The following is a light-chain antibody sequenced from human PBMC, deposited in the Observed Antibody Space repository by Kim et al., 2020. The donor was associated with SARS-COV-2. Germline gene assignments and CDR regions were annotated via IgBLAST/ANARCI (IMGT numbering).Light chain of an antibody. J-gene: IGKJ4*01. CDR3: QQDGTSPRT. Sequence: LSPGEGATLPCRASQSVSSTYLAWYQQKSGQAPRLLIYGTSNRATGIPDRFSGRGSGTDFTLTISRLEPEDFAVYYCQQDGTSPRTFGGGTKVDIK. CDR2: GTS. CDR1: QSVSSTY. V-gene: IGKV3-20*01.